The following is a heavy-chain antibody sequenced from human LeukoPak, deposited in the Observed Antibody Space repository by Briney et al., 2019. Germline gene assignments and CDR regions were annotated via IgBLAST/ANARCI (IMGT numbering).Heavy chain of an antibody. V-gene: IGHV3-11*04. Sequence: GGSLRLSCAASGFIFSDYYMAWIRQAPGKGLEWISTIKGTGLTTYYADSVKGRVTISRDNDKNSLFLQMSSLRADGTAIYYCARAGELRYMDVWGKGTAVTVSS. CDR2: IKGTGLTT. J-gene: IGHJ6*03. CDR1: GFIFSDYY. CDR3: ARAGELRYMDV. D-gene: IGHD3-16*01.